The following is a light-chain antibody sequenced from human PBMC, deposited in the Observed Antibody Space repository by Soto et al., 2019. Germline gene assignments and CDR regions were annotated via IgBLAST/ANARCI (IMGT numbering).Light chain of an antibody. V-gene: IGLV2-14*01. J-gene: IGLJ1*01. CDR1: SSDVGGSNY. Sequence: QSALTQPASVSGSPGQSITISCTGTSSDVGGSNYVSWYQQHPGKAPKLMIYDVSNRPSGVSARFSGSKSGNTASLTISGLQTEDEDDYYCGSYTSSSTLYVFGTGTKLTVL. CDR3: GSYTSSSTLYV. CDR2: DVS.